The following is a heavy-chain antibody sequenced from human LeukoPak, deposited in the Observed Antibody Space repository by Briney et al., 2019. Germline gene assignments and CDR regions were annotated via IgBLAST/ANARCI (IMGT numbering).Heavy chain of an antibody. V-gene: IGHV3-74*01. J-gene: IGHJ3*01. CDR1: GFTFSSYW. D-gene: IGHD4-17*01. Sequence: GGSLRLPCAASGFTFSSYWMHWVRQAPGKGLVWVSRVNSDGRGTSYADSVKGRFTISRDNAKNSLYLQMNSLRAEDTAVYYCARDFGRNGDFHAFDLWRQRTMVTVSS. CDR2: VNSDGRGT. CDR3: ARDFGRNGDFHAFDL.